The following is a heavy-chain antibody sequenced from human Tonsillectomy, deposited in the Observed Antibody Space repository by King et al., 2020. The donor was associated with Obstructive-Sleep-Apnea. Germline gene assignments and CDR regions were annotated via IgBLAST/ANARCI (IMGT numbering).Heavy chain of an antibody. D-gene: IGHD5-12*01. V-gene: IGHV4-59*08. CDR1: GGSISNYY. CDR3: ARHRGVEDYGGYGDFFDY. CDR2: MYYSGNT. J-gene: IGHJ4*02. Sequence: QLQESGPGLVKPSETLSLTCTVSGGSISNYYWSWIRQPPGKGLEWIGYMYYSGNTNFNPSLKSRVTISADTSKIQFSLRLSSVTAADTAVYYCARHRGVEDYGGYGDFFDYWGQGTLVTVSS.